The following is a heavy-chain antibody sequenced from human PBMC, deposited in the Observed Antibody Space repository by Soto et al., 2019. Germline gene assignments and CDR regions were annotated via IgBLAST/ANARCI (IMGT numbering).Heavy chain of an antibody. J-gene: IGHJ4*02. V-gene: IGHV4-34*01. D-gene: IGHD2-21*02. CDR1: GGSFSGYY. CDR2: INHSGST. CDR3: ARVELGTMTDDY. Sequence: SETLSLTCAVYGGSFSGYYWSWIRQPPGKGLEWIGEINHSGSTNYNPSLKSRVTISVDTSKNQFSLKLSFVTAADTAVYYCARVELGTMTDDYWGQGTLVTVSS.